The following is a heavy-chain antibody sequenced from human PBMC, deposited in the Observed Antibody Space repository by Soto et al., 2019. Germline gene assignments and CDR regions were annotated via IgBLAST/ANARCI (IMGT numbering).Heavy chain of an antibody. V-gene: IGHV3-33*01. D-gene: IGHD3-10*01. CDR3: ARDGLGGLWFGELRYYYGMEV. CDR1: GFTFSSYG. J-gene: IGHJ6*04. Sequence: GWSLRLSCAASGFTFSSYGMHWVRQAPGKGLEWVAFIWYDGSNKYYADSVKGRFTISRDNSKNTLYLQMNSLRAEDTAVYYCARDGLGGLWFGELRYYYGMEVWGKGTKVTVSS. CDR2: IWYDGSNK.